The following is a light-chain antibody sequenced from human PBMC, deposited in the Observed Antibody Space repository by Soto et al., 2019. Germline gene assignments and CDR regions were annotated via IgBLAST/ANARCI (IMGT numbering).Light chain of an antibody. CDR3: QQYYNTPYT. Sequence: DIVLTQSPDSLAVSLGARATINCKSSQSVLFSSNNLNYLAWYQQKPGQPPKLLIYWASTRDSGVPDRFSGSGSGTNFTLTISSLQAGDEAVYHCQQYYNTPYTFGQGTKLEIK. J-gene: IGKJ2*01. CDR2: WAS. CDR1: QSVLFSSNNLNY. V-gene: IGKV4-1*01.